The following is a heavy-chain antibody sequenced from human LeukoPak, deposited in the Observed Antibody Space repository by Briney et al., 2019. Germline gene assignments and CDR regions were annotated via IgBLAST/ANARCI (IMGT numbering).Heavy chain of an antibody. J-gene: IGHJ5*02. CDR3: ARLGPPQYDFWSGYSWFDP. V-gene: IGHV5-51*01. D-gene: IGHD3-3*01. CDR1: GYSFTSYW. CDR2: IYPGDSDT. Sequence: GESLKISCKGSGYSFTSYWLGWVRQMPGKGLEWMGIIYPGDSDTRYSPSFQGQVTISADKSISTAYLQWSSLKASDTAMYYCARLGPPQYDFWSGYSWFDPWGQGTLVTVSS.